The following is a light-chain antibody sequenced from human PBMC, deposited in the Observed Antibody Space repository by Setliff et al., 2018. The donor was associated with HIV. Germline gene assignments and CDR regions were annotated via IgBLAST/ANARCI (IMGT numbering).Light chain of an antibody. CDR2: EVS. CDR3: CSYTSTSARV. J-gene: IGLJ1*01. CDR1: GSDVGGYDY. Sequence: QSALTQPASVSGSPGQSITISCTGTGSDVGGYDYVSWYQLHPGKTPKLMIFEVSNRPSGVSYRFSGSKSGNTASLTISGLRPEDEGDYFCCSYTSTSARVFGTGTKVTVL. V-gene: IGLV2-14*01.